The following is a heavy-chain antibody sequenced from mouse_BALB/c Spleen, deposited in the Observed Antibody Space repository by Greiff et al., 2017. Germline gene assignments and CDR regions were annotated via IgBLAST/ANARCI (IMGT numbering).Heavy chain of an antibody. Sequence: EVKLVESGGGLVQPGGSLKLSCAASGFTFSSYTMSWVRQTPEKRLEWVAYISNGGGSTYYPDTVKGRFTISRDNAKNTLYLQMSSLKSEDTAMYYCARQGSYGNYEGLLAYWGQGTLVTVSA. D-gene: IGHD2-10*02. J-gene: IGHJ3*01. CDR3: ARQGSYGNYEGLLAY. CDR2: ISNGGGST. CDR1: GFTFSSYT. V-gene: IGHV5-12-2*01.